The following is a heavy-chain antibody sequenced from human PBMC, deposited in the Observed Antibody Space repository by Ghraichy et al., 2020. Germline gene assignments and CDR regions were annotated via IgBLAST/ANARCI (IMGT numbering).Heavy chain of an antibody. CDR1: GGSISSSSYY. CDR3: ARQPAFGVVIISWFDP. J-gene: IGHJ5*02. V-gene: IGHV4-39*01. D-gene: IGHD3-3*01. CDR2: IYYSGST. Sequence: SETLSLTCTVSGGSISSSSYYWGWIRQPPGKGLEWIGSIYYSGSTYYNPSLKSRVTISVDTSKNQFSLKLSSVTAADTAVYYCARQPAFGVVIISWFDPWGQGTLVTVSA.